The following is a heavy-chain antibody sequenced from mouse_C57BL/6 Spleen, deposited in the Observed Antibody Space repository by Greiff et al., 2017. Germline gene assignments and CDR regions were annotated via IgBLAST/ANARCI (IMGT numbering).Heavy chain of an antibody. CDR1: GFTFSSYA. D-gene: IGHD2-4*01. CDR3: TRGGNYDPFAY. CDR2: ISSGGDYI. V-gene: IGHV5-9-1*02. J-gene: IGHJ3*01. Sequence: EVKLLESGEGLVKPGGSLKLSCAASGFTFSSYAMSWVRQTPEKRLEWVAYISSGGDYIYYADTVKGRFTISRDNARKTLYLQMSSLKSEDTAMYYCTRGGNYDPFAYWGQGTLVTVSA.